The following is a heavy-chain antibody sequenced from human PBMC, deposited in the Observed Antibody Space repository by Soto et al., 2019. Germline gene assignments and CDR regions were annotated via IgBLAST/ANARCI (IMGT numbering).Heavy chain of an antibody. CDR2: ISYDGNIK. CDR1: GFSFRSYA. D-gene: IGHD3-3*01. CDR3: AKDLFAMSGFDF. Sequence: QVQLVESGGGVVQPGRSLRLSCAASGFSFRSYAMHWVRQAPGKGLEWVAVISYDGNIKYYADSVRGRFTISRDNSKNTLHLAMDTLGIEDTAVYYCAKDLFAMSGFDFLGQGTMVTISS. V-gene: IGHV3-30*18. J-gene: IGHJ3*01.